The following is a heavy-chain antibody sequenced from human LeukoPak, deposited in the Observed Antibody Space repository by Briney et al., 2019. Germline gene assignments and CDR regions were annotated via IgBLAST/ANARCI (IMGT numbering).Heavy chain of an antibody. J-gene: IGHJ3*02. V-gene: IGHV1-69*04. CDR1: VGTFSSYA. CDR2: IIPILGIA. Sequence: ASVTVSCKASVGTFSSYAISWVRQAPGQGLEWMGRIIPILGIANYAQKFQGRVTITADKSTSTAYMELSSLRSEDTAVYYCARVRAGATTSGAFDIWGQGTMVTVSS. CDR3: ARVRAGATTSGAFDI. D-gene: IGHD1-26*01.